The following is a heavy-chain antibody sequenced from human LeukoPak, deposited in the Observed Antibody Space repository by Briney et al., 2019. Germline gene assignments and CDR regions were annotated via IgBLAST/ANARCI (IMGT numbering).Heavy chain of an antibody. Sequence: GGSLRLSCSASGFTFGDYGMSWVRQAPGKGLEWVSFIRSKRHTGTAEYAASVRGRFTISRDDSKSIAYLQMNSLRAEDTAVYYCAKDSRSRGVWGQGTLVTVSS. V-gene: IGHV3-49*04. CDR2: IRSKRHTGTA. CDR3: AKDSRSRGV. CDR1: GFTFGDYG. D-gene: IGHD1-26*01. J-gene: IGHJ4*02.